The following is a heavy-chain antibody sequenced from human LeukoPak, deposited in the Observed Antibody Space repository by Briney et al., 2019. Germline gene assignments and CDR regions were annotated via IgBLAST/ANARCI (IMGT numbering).Heavy chain of an antibody. CDR1: GDSVSSNSAA. V-gene: IGHV6-1*01. CDR3: ARESSYYDSSGYYPTFDY. J-gene: IGHJ4*02. CDR2: TYYRSKWYN. D-gene: IGHD3-22*01. Sequence: SQTLSLTCAISGDSVSSNSAAWNWIRQSPSRGLEWLGRTYYRSKWYNDYAVSVKSRITINPDTSKNQFSLQLNSVTPEDTAVYYCARESSYYDSSGYYPTFDYWGQGTLVTVSS.